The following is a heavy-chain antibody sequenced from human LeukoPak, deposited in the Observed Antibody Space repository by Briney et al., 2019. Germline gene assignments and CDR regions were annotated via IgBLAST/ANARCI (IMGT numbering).Heavy chain of an antibody. CDR1: GFTCSNYG. Sequence: GRSLRLSCAASGFTCSNYGMHWVRQAPGKGLEGVAVIWYDGSKKYHADSVKGRFTISRDNSKNTLNLQMNSLRVEDTAVYYCAAYYYDSSGYDLRFYWGQGTLVTVSS. CDR2: IWYDGSKK. D-gene: IGHD3-22*01. J-gene: IGHJ4*02. V-gene: IGHV3-33*01. CDR3: AAYYYDSSGYDLRFY.